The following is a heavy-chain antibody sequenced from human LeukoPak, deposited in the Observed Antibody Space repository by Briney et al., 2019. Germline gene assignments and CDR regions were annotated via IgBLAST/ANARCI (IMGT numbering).Heavy chain of an antibody. CDR2: ISSSGSTI. D-gene: IGHD3-10*01. V-gene: IGHV3-11*01. CDR3: ARWGDYYGSGSYYNGSQNWFDP. Sequence: GSLRLSCAASGFTFSGYYMSWIRQAPGKGLEWVSYISSSGSTIYYADSAKGRFTLSRDNAKNSLYLQMNSLRAEDTAVYYCARWGDYYGSGSYYNGSQNWFDPWGQGTLVTVSS. CDR1: GFTFSGYY. J-gene: IGHJ5*02.